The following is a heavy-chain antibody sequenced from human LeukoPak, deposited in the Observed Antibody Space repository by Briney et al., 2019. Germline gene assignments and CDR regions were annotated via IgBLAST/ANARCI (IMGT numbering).Heavy chain of an antibody. D-gene: IGHD3-10*01. Sequence: SETLSLTCTVSGGSISSSFWSWIRQPAGEGLEWIGHIYTSGSTNTNYNPSLRSRVTMSTDTSKNQFSLKLSSVTAADTAVYYCARSELLWFGGVKSGFDYWGQGTLVTVSS. V-gene: IGHV4-4*07. J-gene: IGHJ4*02. CDR2: IYTSGSTNT. CDR3: ARSELLWFGGVKSGFDY. CDR1: GGSISSSF.